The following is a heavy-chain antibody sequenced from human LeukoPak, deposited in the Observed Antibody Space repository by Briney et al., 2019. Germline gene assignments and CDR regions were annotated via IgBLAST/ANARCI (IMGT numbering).Heavy chain of an antibody. D-gene: IGHD6-19*01. CDR3: ARDVAVAGTSALGY. CDR2: ISSSGSTI. Sequence: GGSLRLSCAASGFTFSNYAMSWVRQAPGKGLEWVSYISSSGSTIYYADSVKGRFTISRDNAKNSLYLQMNSLRAEDTAVYYCARDVAVAGTSALGYWGQGTLVTVSS. CDR1: GFTFSNYA. V-gene: IGHV3-48*03. J-gene: IGHJ4*02.